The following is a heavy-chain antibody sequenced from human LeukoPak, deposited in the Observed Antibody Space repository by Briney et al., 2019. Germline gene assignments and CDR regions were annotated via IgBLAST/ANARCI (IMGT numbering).Heavy chain of an antibody. V-gene: IGHV4-39*07. CDR1: GGSISSSSYY. CDR3: ARGASRDGYNYLDWEFDY. CDR2: IYYSGST. D-gene: IGHD5-24*01. J-gene: IGHJ4*02. Sequence: SETLSLTCTVSGGSISSSSYYWGWIRQPPGRGLEWIGSIYYSGSTYYNPSLKSRVTISVDTSKNQFSLKLSSVTAADTAVYYCARGASRDGYNYLDWEFDYWGQGTLVTVSS.